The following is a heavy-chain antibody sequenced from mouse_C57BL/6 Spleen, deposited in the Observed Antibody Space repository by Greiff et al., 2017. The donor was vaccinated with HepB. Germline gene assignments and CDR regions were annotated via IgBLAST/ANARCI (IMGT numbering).Heavy chain of an antibody. CDR1: GYTFTSYW. Sequence: QVQLKESGAELVKPGASVKMSCKASGYTFTSYWITWVKQRPGQGLEWIGDIYPGSGSTNYNEKFKSKATLTVDTSSSTAYMQLSSLTSEDSAVYYCARSYYDYYAMDYWGQGTSVTVSS. V-gene: IGHV1-55*01. J-gene: IGHJ4*01. CDR3: ARSYYDYYAMDY. D-gene: IGHD1-1*02. CDR2: IYPGSGST.